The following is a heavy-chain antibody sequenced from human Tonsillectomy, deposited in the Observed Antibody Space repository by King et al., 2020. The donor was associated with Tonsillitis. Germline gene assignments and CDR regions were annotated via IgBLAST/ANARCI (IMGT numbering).Heavy chain of an antibody. CDR2: IKTKTDGGKA. J-gene: IGHJ3*02. CDR1: GFTFSDDW. CDR3: FTTTKDPI. D-gene: IGHD1-1*01. Sequence: VQLVESGGGLVKPGGSLRLSCAASGFTFSDDWMSWVRQAPGKGLEWVGRIKTKTDGGKADYAAPVKGRFSISRDDSKNTLYLKMNGLKTEDTAVYYCFTTTKDPIGGQGTMVTVSS. V-gene: IGHV3-15*01.